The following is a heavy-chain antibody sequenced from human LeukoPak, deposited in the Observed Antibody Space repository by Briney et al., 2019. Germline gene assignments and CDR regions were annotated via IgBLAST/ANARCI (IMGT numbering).Heavy chain of an antibody. V-gene: IGHV4-61*08. J-gene: IGHJ4*02. D-gene: IGHD3-9*01. CDR1: GVSISSGDYY. Sequence: SETLTLTCTVSGVSISSGDYYWSWIRQPPGMGLAWIGYIYYSGSTDYNPFLKSRVTISVDTSKKQFSLKLSSVTAADTAVYYCARGVVLTGYPLDFWGRGTLVTVSS. CDR3: ARGVVLTGYPLDF. CDR2: IYYSGST.